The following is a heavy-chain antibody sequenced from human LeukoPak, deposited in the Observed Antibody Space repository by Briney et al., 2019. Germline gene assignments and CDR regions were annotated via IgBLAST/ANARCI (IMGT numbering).Heavy chain of an antibody. CDR3: AKAHGYNDIEPDY. D-gene: IGHD1-1*01. CDR1: GFTFDDYT. J-gene: IGHJ4*02. V-gene: IGHV3-43*01. CDR2: ISWDGGSA. Sequence: PGGSLRHSCAASGFTFDDYTMHWVRQAPGKGLEWVSLISWDGGSAYYADSVKGRFTISRDNSKNSLYLQMNSLRTEDTALYYCAKAHGYNDIEPDYWGQGTLVTVSS.